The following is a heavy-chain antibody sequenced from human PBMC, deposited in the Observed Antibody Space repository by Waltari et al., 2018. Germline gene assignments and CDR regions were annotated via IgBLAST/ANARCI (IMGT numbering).Heavy chain of an antibody. CDR3: ARDRYDILTGYLPYYYYYYMDV. CDR2: ISSSSSYI. V-gene: IGHV3-21*01. Sequence: EVQLVESGGGLVKPGGSLRLSCAASGFTFSSYSMNWVRQAPGKGLEWVSSISSSSSYIYYADSVKGRFTISRANAKNSLYLQRNSLRAEDTAVYYCARDRYDILTGYLPYYYYYYMDVWGKGTTVTVSS. D-gene: IGHD3-9*01. CDR1: GFTFSSYS. J-gene: IGHJ6*03.